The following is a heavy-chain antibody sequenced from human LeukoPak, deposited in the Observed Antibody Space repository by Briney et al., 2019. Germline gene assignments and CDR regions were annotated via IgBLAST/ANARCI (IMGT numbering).Heavy chain of an antibody. CDR2: ISYDGSNK. V-gene: IGHV3-30-3*01. CDR3: ARDSAPTVRFAFDI. Sequence: GGSLRLSCAASGFTFSSYAMHWVRQAPGKGLEWVAVISYDGSNKYYADSVKGRFTISRDNSKNTLYLQMNSLGAEDTAVYYCARDSAPTVRFAFDIWGQGTMVTVSS. CDR1: GFTFSSYA. D-gene: IGHD4-11*01. J-gene: IGHJ3*02.